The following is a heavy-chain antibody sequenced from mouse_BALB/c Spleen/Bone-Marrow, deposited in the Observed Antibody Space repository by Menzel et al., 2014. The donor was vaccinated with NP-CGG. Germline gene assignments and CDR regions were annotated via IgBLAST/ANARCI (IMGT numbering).Heavy chain of an antibody. CDR3: ARDENYYGNYGTMDY. CDR1: GFSLTSYG. Sequence: VMLVESGPGLVAPSQSLSITCTVSGFSLTSYGVHWVRQPPGKGLEWLGVIWAGGSTNYNSALMSRLSISKDSSKGQVFLKMNSLQTDDTAMYYCARDENYYGNYGTMDYWGQGPSVTVSS. D-gene: IGHD2-1*01. J-gene: IGHJ4*01. V-gene: IGHV2-9*02. CDR2: IWAGGST.